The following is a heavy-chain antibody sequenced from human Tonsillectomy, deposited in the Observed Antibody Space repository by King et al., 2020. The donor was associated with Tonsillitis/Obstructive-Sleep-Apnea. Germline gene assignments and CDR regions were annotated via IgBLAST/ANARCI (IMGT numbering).Heavy chain of an antibody. CDR1: GFTFSSYG. CDR2: ISYDGSNK. Sequence: VQLVESGGGVVQPGRSLRLSCAASGFTFSSYGMHWVRQAPGKGLEWVAVISYDGSNKYYADSVKGRFTISRDNSKNTLYLQMNSLRAEDPAVYYCAKDESYYDFWSGYYPENWFDPWGQGTLVTVSS. V-gene: IGHV3-30*18. D-gene: IGHD3-3*01. J-gene: IGHJ5*02. CDR3: AKDESYYDFWSGYYPENWFDP.